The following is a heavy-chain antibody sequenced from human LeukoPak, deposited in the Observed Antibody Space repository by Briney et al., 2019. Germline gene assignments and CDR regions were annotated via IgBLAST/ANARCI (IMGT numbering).Heavy chain of an antibody. CDR1: GFTFSSYE. J-gene: IGHJ4*02. V-gene: IGHV3-48*03. CDR2: ISSSGSTI. CDR3: ARDRSTVVTSYYFDY. Sequence: PGGSLRLSCAASGFTFSSYEMNWVRQAPGMGLEWVSYISSSGSTIYYADSVKGRFTISRDNAKNSLYLQMNSLRAEDTAVYYCARDRSTVVTSYYFDYWGQGTLVTVSS. D-gene: IGHD4-23*01.